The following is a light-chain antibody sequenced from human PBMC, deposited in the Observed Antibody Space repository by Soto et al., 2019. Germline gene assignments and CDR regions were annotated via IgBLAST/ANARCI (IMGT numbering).Light chain of an antibody. CDR1: SSDVGGYNY. V-gene: IGLV2-14*01. Sequence: QSALTQPASVSGSPGQSITISCTGTSSDVGGYNYVSWYQQHPGKAPKLMIYDVSNRPRGVSNRFSGSKSGNTASLTISGFQAEDEADYCCSSYTSSSTGVVFGGGTTPAV. CDR2: DVS. CDR3: SSYTSSSTGVV. J-gene: IGLJ2*01.